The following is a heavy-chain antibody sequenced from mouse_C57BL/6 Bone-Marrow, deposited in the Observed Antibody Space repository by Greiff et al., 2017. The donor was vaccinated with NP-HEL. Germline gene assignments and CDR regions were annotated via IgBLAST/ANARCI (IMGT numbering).Heavy chain of an antibody. CDR1: GFTFSDYY. D-gene: IGHD1-1*01. CDR2: ISSGSSTI. Sequence: EVKVEESGGGLVQPGGSLKLSCAASGFTFSDYYMYWVRQTPEKRLEWVAYISSGSSTIYYADTVKGRVTISRDNAKNTLFLQMTSLRSEDTAMDYCARGAVVATKAMDYWGQGTSVTVSS. CDR3: ARGAVVATKAMDY. J-gene: IGHJ4*01. V-gene: IGHV5-17*01.